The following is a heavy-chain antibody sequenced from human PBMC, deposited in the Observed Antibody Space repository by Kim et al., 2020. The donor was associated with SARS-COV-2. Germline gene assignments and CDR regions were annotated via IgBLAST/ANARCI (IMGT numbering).Heavy chain of an antibody. J-gene: IGHJ4*02. D-gene: IGHD1-7*01. CDR3: ARPAAGTTALFFDY. V-gene: IGHV1-18*01. Sequence: ARKLQGRVTMTTDTSTSTAYMELRSLRSDDTAVYYCARPAAGTTALFFDYWGQGTLITVSS.